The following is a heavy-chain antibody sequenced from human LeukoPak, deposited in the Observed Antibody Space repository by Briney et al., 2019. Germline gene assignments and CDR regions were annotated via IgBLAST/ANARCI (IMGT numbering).Heavy chain of an antibody. CDR3: ARVAAAGNYYFDY. D-gene: IGHD6-13*01. CDR1: GGSISSSSYY. Sequence: SETLSLTCTVSGGSISSSSYYWGWIRQPPGKGLEWIGSIYYTGSTYYNPSLKSRVTISIDTSKNQFSLRLSSVTAADTAVYFCARVAAAGNYYFDYWGQGTLVTVSS. J-gene: IGHJ4*02. CDR2: IYYTGST. V-gene: IGHV4-39*07.